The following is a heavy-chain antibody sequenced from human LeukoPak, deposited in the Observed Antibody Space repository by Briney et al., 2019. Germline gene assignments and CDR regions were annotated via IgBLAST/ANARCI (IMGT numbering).Heavy chain of an antibody. Sequence: SETLSLTCTVSGGSISSGNYYWSWIRQPAGKGLKWIGRIYASGSTNYNPSLKSRVTISVDTSKNQFSLKLSSVTAADTAVYYCARGGATVTTLFDYWGQGTLVTVSS. CDR2: IYASGST. V-gene: IGHV4-61*02. D-gene: IGHD4-17*01. J-gene: IGHJ4*02. CDR1: GGSISSGNYY. CDR3: ARGGATVTTLFDY.